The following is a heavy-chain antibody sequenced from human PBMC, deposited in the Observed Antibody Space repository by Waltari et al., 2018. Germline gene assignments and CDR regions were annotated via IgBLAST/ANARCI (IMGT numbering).Heavy chain of an antibody. J-gene: IGHJ4*02. Sequence: QVQLQQSGPGLVKPSQTLSLTCAISGDSVPTNSAAWTWIRQPPSRGLEWLGRTYYRSKWYNEYAVSVKSRININPDISKNQFSLQLNSVTPEDTAVYYCARGGVGSTAGFDYWGQETLVTVSS. CDR2: TYYRSKWYN. CDR1: GDSVPTNSAA. D-gene: IGHD1-26*01. V-gene: IGHV6-1*01. CDR3: ARGGVGSTAGFDY.